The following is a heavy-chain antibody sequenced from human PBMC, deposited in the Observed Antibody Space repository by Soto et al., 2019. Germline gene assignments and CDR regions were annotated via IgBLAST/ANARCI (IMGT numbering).Heavy chain of an antibody. CDR1: GYTFTSYA. J-gene: IGHJ3*02. D-gene: IGHD1-1*01. CDR2: INAGNGNT. Sequence: ASVKVSCKASGYTFTSYAMHWVRQAPGQGLEWMGWINAGNGNTRYSQKFQGRVTMTRDTSTSTVYMELSSLRSEDTAVYYCATSTPYNWNDYAFDIWGQGTMVTVSS. CDR3: ATSTPYNWNDYAFDI. V-gene: IGHV1-3*01.